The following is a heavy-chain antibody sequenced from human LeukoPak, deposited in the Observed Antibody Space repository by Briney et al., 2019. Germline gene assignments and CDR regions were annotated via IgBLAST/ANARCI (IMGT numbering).Heavy chain of an antibody. Sequence: GGSLRLSCTASGATFASYAMSWLRQAPGRGLEWLSTVSARGDNTYYADSVKGRFTISRDNSKKTLYLQMNRLRAEDTAHYYCAKDKLPIVVVSSPHYNWFDPWGQGTLVTVSS. CDR3: AKDKLPIVVVSSPHYNWFDP. CDR2: VSARGDNT. V-gene: IGHV3-23*01. CDR1: GATFASYA. J-gene: IGHJ5*02. D-gene: IGHD2-21*01.